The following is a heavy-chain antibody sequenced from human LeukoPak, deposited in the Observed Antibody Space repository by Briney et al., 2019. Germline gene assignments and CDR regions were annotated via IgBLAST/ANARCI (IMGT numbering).Heavy chain of an antibody. CDR1: GYSISSGYY. J-gene: IGHJ3*02. CDR3: ARDSSRKASDI. CDR2: IYTSGST. Sequence: SETLSLTCAVSGYSISSGYYWGWIRQPAGKGLEWIGRIYTSGSTNYNPSLKSRVTISVDTSKNQFSLKLSSVTAADTAVYYCARDSSRKASDIWGQGTMVTVSS. V-gene: IGHV4-61*02. D-gene: IGHD2-2*01.